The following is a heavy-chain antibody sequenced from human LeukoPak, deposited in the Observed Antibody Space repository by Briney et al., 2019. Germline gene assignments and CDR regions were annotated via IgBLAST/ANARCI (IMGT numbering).Heavy chain of an antibody. D-gene: IGHD5-24*01. CDR3: AKEMATSRPRGPFDY. J-gene: IGHJ4*02. Sequence: QSGGSLRLSCAASGFTFSNYYMTWVRQAPGKGLGWVSAISGSGGSTYYADSVKGRFTISRDKSKNTLYLQMNSLRAEDTAVYYCAKEMATSRPRGPFDYWGQGTLVTVSS. CDR1: GFTFSNYY. V-gene: IGHV3-23*01. CDR2: ISGSGGST.